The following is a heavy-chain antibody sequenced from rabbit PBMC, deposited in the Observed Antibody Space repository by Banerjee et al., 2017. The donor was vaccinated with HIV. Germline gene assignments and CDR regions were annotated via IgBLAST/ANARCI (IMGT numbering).Heavy chain of an antibody. D-gene: IGHD2-1*01. Sequence: QEQLEESGGDLVKPEGSLTITCTASGFSFSNRYVMCWVRQASGKGLEWIGCINSSSRKFVNGGGATGRFTIPKPPSTRVTLQMPSLTAGDPATYFWARRRMVFSSGRDLGGPGPLVPVS. CDR3: ARRRMVFSSGRDL. CDR2: INSSSRKF. J-gene: IGHJ6*01. V-gene: IGHV1S45*01. CDR1: GFSFSNRYV.